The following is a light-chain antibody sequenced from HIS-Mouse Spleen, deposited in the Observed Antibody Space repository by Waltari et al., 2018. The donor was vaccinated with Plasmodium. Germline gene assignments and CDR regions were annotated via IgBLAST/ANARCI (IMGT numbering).Light chain of an antibody. CDR1: QSISSW. Sequence: DIQMTQSPSTLSASVGARVTITCRASQSISSWLAWYQQNPGKAPKLLIYKASSLESGVPSRFSGSGSGTEFTLTISSLQPDDFATYYCQQYNSYWTFGQGTKVEIK. J-gene: IGKJ1*01. V-gene: IGKV1-5*03. CDR2: KAS. CDR3: QQYNSYWT.